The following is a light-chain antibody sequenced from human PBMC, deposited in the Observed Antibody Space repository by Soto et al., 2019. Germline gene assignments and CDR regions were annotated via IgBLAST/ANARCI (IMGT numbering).Light chain of an antibody. CDR3: HQYNAWPLT. CDR1: QSVSSN. CDR2: GAS. V-gene: IGKV3-15*01. Sequence: EIVMTQSPATLSVSPGESATLSCRASQSVSSNLAWYQQKPGQAPRLLIYGASTRATAIPARFSGSGSGTEFTLLISSLQSEDFAVYYCHQYNAWPLTFGGGTEVEIK. J-gene: IGKJ4*01.